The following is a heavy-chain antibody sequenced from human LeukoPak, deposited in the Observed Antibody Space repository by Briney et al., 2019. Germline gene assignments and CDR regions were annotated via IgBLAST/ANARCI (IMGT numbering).Heavy chain of an antibody. CDR1: GGSFSGYY. J-gene: IGHJ4*02. D-gene: IGHD3-22*01. CDR2: INHSGST. V-gene: IGHV4-34*01. CDR3: ARANNYYDSSGYYPH. Sequence: SETLSLTCAVYGGSFSGYYWSWIRQPPGKGLEWIGEINHSGSTNYNPSLKSRVTISVDTSKNQFSLKLSSVTAADTAVYYCARANNYYDSSGYYPHWGQGTLVTVSS.